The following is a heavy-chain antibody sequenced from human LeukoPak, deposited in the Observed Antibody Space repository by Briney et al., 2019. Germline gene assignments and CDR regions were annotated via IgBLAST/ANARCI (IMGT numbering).Heavy chain of an antibody. D-gene: IGHD3-22*01. J-gene: IGHJ4*02. Sequence: GGSLRLSCAASGFTFSSYWMSWVRQAPGKGLEWVSAISGSGGSTYYADSVKGRFTISRDNSKNTLYLQMNSLRAEDTAVYYCAKDQEAYYDSSGKFDYWGQGTLVTVSS. CDR3: AKDQEAYYDSSGKFDY. CDR1: GFTFSSYW. CDR2: ISGSGGST. V-gene: IGHV3-23*01.